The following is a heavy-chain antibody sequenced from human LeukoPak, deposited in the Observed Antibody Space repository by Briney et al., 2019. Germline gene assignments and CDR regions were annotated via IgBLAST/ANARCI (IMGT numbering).Heavy chain of an antibody. D-gene: IGHD2-2*02. V-gene: IGHV4-59*12. CDR1: GGSISSYY. CDR2: TYYSGST. CDR3: ARGPDCSSTSCYKGGDWFDP. J-gene: IGHJ5*02. Sequence: SETLSLTCTVSGGSISSYYWSWIRQPPGKGLEWIGYTYYSGSTNYNPSLKSRVTISVDTSKNQFSLKLSSVTAADTAVYYCARGPDCSSTSCYKGGDWFDPWGQGTLVTVSS.